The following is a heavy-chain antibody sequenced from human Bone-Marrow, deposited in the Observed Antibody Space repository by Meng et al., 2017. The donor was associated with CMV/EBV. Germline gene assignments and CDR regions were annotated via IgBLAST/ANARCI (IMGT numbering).Heavy chain of an antibody. CDR1: GYTFTSYY. Sequence: ASVKVSCKASGYTFTSYYMHWVRQAPGQGLEWMGIINPSGGSTSYAQKFQGRVTMTRDTSTSTVYMELSSLRSEDTAVYYCAREGALWTGDTIFGVVIQDNNWFDSWGQGTLVTVSS. V-gene: IGHV1-46*01. CDR3: AREGALWTGDTIFGVVIQDNNWFDS. CDR2: INPSGGST. D-gene: IGHD3-3*01. J-gene: IGHJ5*01.